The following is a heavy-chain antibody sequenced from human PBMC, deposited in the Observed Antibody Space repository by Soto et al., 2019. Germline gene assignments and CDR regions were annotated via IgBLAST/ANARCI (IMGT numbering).Heavy chain of an antibody. Sequence: GGTLRLSCAASGFTFSSYGMHWVRQAPGKGLEWVAVISYDGSNKYYADSVKGRFTISRDNSKNTLYLQMNSLRAEDTAVYYCAKHFRELEFDYYYYMDVWGKGTTVTVSS. J-gene: IGHJ6*03. V-gene: IGHV3-30*18. CDR3: AKHFRELEFDYYYYMDV. CDR1: GFTFSSYG. CDR2: ISYDGSNK. D-gene: IGHD1-1*01.